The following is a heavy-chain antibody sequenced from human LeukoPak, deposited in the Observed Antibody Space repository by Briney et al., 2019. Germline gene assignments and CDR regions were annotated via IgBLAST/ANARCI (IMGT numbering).Heavy chain of an antibody. CDR2: ADSRGST. CDR1: GGTITSYH. J-gene: IGHJ4*02. D-gene: IGHD5-12*01. V-gene: IGHV4-59*01. Sequence: SETLSLTCAVSGGTITSYHWSWIRQPPGKGLDWIGYADSRGSTLYNPSLKSRVAISVDTSQRQLSLRLTSVTAVDTAVYYCARVGSGSHFDYWGQGTLVAVSS. CDR3: ARVGSGSHFDY.